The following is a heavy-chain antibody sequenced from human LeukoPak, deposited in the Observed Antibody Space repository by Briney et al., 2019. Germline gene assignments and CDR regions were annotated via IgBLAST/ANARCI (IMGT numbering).Heavy chain of an antibody. CDR1: GGSISSSNW. Sequence: PSETLSLTCAVSGGSISSSNWWSWVRQPPGKGLEWIGEMYPSGSTNYNPSLKSRVTISIDKSKNQFSLKLTSVTAADTAVYYCAREGSRDFWSGPVYYFDYWGQGTLVTVSS. V-gene: IGHV4-4*02. D-gene: IGHD3-3*01. CDR2: MYPSGST. CDR3: AREGSRDFWSGPVYYFDY. J-gene: IGHJ4*02.